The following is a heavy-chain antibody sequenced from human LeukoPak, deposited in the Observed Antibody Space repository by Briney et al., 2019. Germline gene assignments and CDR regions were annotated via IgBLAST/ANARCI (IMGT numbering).Heavy chain of an antibody. V-gene: IGHV4-59*01. Sequence: SETLSLTCTVSGDSISSYYWNWVRQSPGKGLEWIGYIYDSGSTNYNPSLKSRVTISVDTSKHQFSLNLRSATAADTAVYYCAASGTYSNWFDHWGPGTLVIVSS. CDR2: IYDSGST. CDR1: GDSISSYY. J-gene: IGHJ5*02. CDR3: AASGTYSNWFDH. D-gene: IGHD1-26*01.